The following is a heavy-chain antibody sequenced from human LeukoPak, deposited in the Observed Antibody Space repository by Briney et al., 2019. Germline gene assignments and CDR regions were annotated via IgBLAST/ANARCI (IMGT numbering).Heavy chain of an antibody. CDR3: ARGNHYGMDV. D-gene: IGHD1-14*01. J-gene: IGHJ6*02. CDR2: INRDGSNT. Sequence: GGSLRLSCATSVYPMHWVRQAPGKGLVWVSGINRDGSNTNYADSVKGRLTISRDNAKNTLYLQMNSLRAEDTAVYYCARGNHYGMDVWGQGTTVTVSS. V-gene: IGHV3-74*01. CDR1: VYP.